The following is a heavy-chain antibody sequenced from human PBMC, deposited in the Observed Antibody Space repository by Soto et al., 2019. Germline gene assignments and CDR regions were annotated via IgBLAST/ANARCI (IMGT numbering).Heavy chain of an antibody. CDR1: GYSFTTYG. D-gene: IGHD2-8*02. CDR3: ARDWSEEVLPDY. V-gene: IGHV1-18*01. Sequence: ASVKVSCKASGYSFTTYGISWVRQAPGQGLEWMGWISTYNGNTQFAQKFQGRVTMTTDTSATTAYMELRSLTSDDTAVYYCARDWSEEVLPDYWSQGTLVTVSS. CDR2: ISTYNGNT. J-gene: IGHJ4*02.